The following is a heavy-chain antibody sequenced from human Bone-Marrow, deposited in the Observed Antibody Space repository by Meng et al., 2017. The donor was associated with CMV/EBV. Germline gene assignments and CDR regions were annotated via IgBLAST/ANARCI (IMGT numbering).Heavy chain of an antibody. V-gene: IGHV1-69*05. Sequence: SVKVSCKASGGTFSNYAISWVRQAPGQGLEWMGGINPIFGTANYAERFQGRVTITTDESTSTAYMELSSLRSEDTAVYYCAREASCSSTSCYTMVYFDYWGQGPRVTGSS. CDR2: INPIFGTA. J-gene: IGHJ4*02. D-gene: IGHD2-2*02. CDR1: GGTFSNYA. CDR3: AREASCSSTSCYTMVYFDY.